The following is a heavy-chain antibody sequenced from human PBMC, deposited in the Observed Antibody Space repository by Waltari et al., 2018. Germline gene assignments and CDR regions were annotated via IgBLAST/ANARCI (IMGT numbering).Heavy chain of an antibody. D-gene: IGHD3-10*01. CDR1: SGGFS. Sequence: SGGFSWSWIRQPPVKGLEWIGYIHHSGRTYYNPSLKSRVTLSVDTSKNQFSLKLSSVTAADTAVYYCAVSGPYPGSDYWGQGTLVTVSS. J-gene: IGHJ4*02. CDR2: IHHSGRT. CDR3: AVSGPYPGSDY. V-gene: IGHV4-30-2*01.